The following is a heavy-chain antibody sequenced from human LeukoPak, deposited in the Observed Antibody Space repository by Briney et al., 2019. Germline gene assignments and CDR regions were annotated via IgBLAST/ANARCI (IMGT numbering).Heavy chain of an antibody. J-gene: IGHJ4*02. CDR3: ARDGYYDTSGTSY. V-gene: IGHV3-7*01. CDR2: IKQDGSEK. D-gene: IGHD3-22*01. Sequence: PGGSLTLSCAASGFTFSSYWMSWVRQAPGKGMEWVANIKQDGSEKYYVDSVKGRFTISRDNAKKSLYLQMNSLRVEDTAVYYCARDGYYDTSGTSYWGQGTLVTVSS. CDR1: GFTFSSYW.